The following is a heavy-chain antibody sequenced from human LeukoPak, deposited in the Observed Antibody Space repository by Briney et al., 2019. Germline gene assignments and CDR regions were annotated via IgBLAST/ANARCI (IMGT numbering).Heavy chain of an antibody. CDR3: TKGISTEDYRFFF. CDR1: GFTFSNYG. D-gene: IGHD3-16*02. Sequence: SGGSLRLSCTTSGFTFSNYGIHWVRQAPGKGLEWVSFIKSDESDKHYADSVKGRFIISRDNSKNTLYLQMNSLRPEDTAVYYCTKGISTEDYRFFFWGQGALVTVSS. V-gene: IGHV3-30*02. CDR2: IKSDESDK. J-gene: IGHJ4*02.